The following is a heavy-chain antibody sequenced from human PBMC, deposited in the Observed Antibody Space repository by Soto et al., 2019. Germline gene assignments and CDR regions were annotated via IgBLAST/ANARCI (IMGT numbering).Heavy chain of an antibody. V-gene: IGHV4-34*01. CDR2: INDRGSI. J-gene: IGHJ2*01. Sequence: QVQLQQWGAGPLRPLETLSLTCGVSGGSFSGYYWAWIRQSPGKGLEWIGEINDRGSINYNPSLKSLVSSSVDTSKKHYSLNLRSVTAADTAVYYCARESHDILTGTPWVWYFDLWGRGTLVTVSS. CDR1: GGSFSGYY. CDR3: ARESHDILTGTPWVWYFDL. D-gene: IGHD3-9*01.